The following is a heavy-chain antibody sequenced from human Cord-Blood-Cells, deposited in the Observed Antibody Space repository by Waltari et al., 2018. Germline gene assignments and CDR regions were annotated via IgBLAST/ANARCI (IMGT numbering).Heavy chain of an antibody. Sequence: CAASGFTFSSYAMHWVRQAPGKGLEWVAVISYDGSNKYYADSVKGRFTISRDNSKNTLYLQMNSLRAEDTAVYYCARESIHYYYGMDVWGQGTTVTVSS. V-gene: IGHV3-30-3*01. CDR3: ARESIHYYYGMDV. CDR1: GFTFSSYA. J-gene: IGHJ6*02. CDR2: ISYDGSNK.